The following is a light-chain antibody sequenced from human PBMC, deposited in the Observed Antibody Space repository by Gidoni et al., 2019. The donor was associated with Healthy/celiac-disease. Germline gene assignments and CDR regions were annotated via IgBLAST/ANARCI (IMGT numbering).Light chain of an antibody. CDR3: QQYNNWPLSIT. J-gene: IGKJ5*01. V-gene: IGKV3-15*01. CDR1: QSVSSN. Sequence: EIVMTKSPATLSVSPGARATLSCRASQSVSSNLAWYQQKPGQAPRLLIYGASTRATGIPARFSGSGSGTEFTLTISSLQSEDFAVDYCQQYNNWPLSITFGQGTRLEIK. CDR2: GAS.